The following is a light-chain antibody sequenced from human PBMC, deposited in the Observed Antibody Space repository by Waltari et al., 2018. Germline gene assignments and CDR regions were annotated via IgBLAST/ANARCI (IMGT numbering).Light chain of an antibody. CDR1: ALSKKY. CDR2: EDI. J-gene: IGLJ3*02. Sequence: SYELTQPPSVSVSPGQTARITCSGDALSKKYAYWYQQKSGQAPVLVIYEDIKRPTGIPERFSCSSSGTTAALTISGAHGDDEADYYCYSTDFSGHDRVFGGGTKLTIL. V-gene: IGLV3-10*01. CDR3: YSTDFSGHDRV.